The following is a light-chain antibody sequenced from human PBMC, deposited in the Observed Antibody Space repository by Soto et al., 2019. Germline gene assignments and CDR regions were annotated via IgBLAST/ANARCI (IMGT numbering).Light chain of an antibody. Sequence: QSALTQPASVSGSLGQSITISCTGSSDDIGFYDYVSWYQQYPGKAPKLMIYEVSKRPSGVPDRFSGSKSGNTASLTVSGLQAEDEADYYCSSYAGSNNFVLFGGGTKVTVL. CDR3: SSYAGSNNFVL. V-gene: IGLV2-8*01. J-gene: IGLJ2*01. CDR2: EVS. CDR1: SDDIGFYDY.